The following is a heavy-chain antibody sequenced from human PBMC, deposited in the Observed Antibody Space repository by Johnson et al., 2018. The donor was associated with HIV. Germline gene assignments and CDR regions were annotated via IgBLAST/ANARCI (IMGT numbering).Heavy chain of an antibody. Sequence: QVQLVESGGGVVQPGGSLRLSCAASRFTFSSYGMHWVRQAPGKGLEWVTFIRYDGSEKYFADSVKGRFTISRDNSKNTLYLQMSSLRLEDTALYYCARGEEEQLGDAFDIWGQGTMVTVSS. CDR1: RFTFSSYG. J-gene: IGHJ3*02. D-gene: IGHD6-6*01. CDR2: IRYDGSEK. V-gene: IGHV3-30*02. CDR3: ARGEEEQLGDAFDI.